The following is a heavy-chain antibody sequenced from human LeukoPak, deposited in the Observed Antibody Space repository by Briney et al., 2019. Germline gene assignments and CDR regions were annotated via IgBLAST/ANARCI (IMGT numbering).Heavy chain of an antibody. D-gene: IGHD3-22*01. J-gene: IGHJ4*02. CDR2: ISGSGGST. CDR3: AKDHYYDSSGYYYGDY. V-gene: IGHV3-23*01. Sequence: GGSLRLSCAASGFTFSSYAMSWVRQAPGKGLEWVSAISGSGGSTYYADSVKGRFTISRDNSKNTLYLQMNSLRAEDTAVCYCAKDHYYDSSGYYYGDYWGQGTLVTVSS. CDR1: GFTFSSYA.